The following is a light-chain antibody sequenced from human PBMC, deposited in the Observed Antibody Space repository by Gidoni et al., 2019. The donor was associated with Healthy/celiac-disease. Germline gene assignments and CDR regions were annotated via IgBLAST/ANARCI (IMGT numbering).Light chain of an antibody. J-gene: IGLJ1*01. V-gene: IGLV3-1*01. CDR2: QDS. Sequence: SYALTQPPSVSVSPGQTASITCSGDKLGDKYACWYQHKPGQSTVLVIYQDSKRPSGIPERFSGSNSGNTATLTISGTQAMDEADYYCQAWDSSTAVFGTGTKVTVL. CDR1: KLGDKY. CDR3: QAWDSSTAV.